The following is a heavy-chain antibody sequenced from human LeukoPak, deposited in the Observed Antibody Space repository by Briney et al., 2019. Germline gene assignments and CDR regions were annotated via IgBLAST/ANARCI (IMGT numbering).Heavy chain of an antibody. V-gene: IGHV1-2*06. D-gene: IGHD3-22*01. CDR3: ARGFNRITIIVAY. Sequence: ASVKVFCKASGYTFTGYYMHWARQAPGQGLEWMGRINPNSGGTNYAQKFQGRVTMTRDTSISTAYMELSRLRSDDTAVYYCARGFNRITIIVAYWGQGTLVTVSS. CDR2: INPNSGGT. CDR1: GYTFTGYY. J-gene: IGHJ4*02.